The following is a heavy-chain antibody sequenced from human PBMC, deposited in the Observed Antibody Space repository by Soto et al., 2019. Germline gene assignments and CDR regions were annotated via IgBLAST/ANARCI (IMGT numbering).Heavy chain of an antibody. CDR1: GFTFSSYW. V-gene: IGHV3-74*01. J-gene: IGHJ4*02. D-gene: IGHD3-22*01. CDR2: INTDGSST. Sequence: EVQLVESGGGLVQPGGSLRLSCAASGFTFSSYWMHWVRQAPGKGLVWVSRINTDGSSTSYADSVKGRFTISRDNAENTLCLQMNSLTAEDTAVYYCARGETRHSSLSVYWGQGTLVTVAS. CDR3: ARGETRHSSLSVY.